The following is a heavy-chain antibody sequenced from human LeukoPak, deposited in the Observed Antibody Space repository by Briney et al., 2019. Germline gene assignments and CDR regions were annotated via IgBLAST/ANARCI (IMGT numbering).Heavy chain of an antibody. CDR3: AKVYCSSSSCYKGDAFDI. J-gene: IGHJ3*02. Sequence: GGSLRLSCAASGFTFSSYAMHWVRQAPGKGLEWVSVISGSGGSTYYADSVKGRFTISRDNSKSTLYLQMNSLRAEDTAVYYCAKVYCSSSSCYKGDAFDIWGQGTMVTVSS. CDR2: ISGSGGST. D-gene: IGHD2-2*02. V-gene: IGHV3-23*01. CDR1: GFTFSSYA.